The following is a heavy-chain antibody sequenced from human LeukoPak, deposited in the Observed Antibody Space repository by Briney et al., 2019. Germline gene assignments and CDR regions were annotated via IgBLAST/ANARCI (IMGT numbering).Heavy chain of an antibody. CDR3: ARDPSYYYYYIDV. V-gene: IGHV4-39*07. CDR2: IYYSGST. CDR1: GGSISSSSSY. J-gene: IGHJ6*03. Sequence: SETLSFTCTVSGGSISSSSSYWGWIRQPPGKGLEWIGSIYYSGSTYYNPSLKSRVTISVDTSKNQFSLKLSSVTAADTAVYYCARDPSYYYYYIDVWGKGTTVTVSS.